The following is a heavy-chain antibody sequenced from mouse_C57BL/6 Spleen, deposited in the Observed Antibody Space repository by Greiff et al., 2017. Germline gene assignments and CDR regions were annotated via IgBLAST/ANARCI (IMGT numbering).Heavy chain of an antibody. CDR3: ARYMRGLYFDY. V-gene: IGHV7-3*01. J-gene: IGHJ2*01. CDR1: GFTFTDYY. Sequence: EVHLVESGGGLVQPGGSLSLSCAASGFTFTDYYMSWVRQPPGKALEWLGFISNKANGYTPEYSASVKGRFTISRDNSQSILYLQMNALRAEDSATYYCARYMRGLYFDYWGQGTTLTVSS. CDR2: ISNKANGYTP. D-gene: IGHD3-1*01.